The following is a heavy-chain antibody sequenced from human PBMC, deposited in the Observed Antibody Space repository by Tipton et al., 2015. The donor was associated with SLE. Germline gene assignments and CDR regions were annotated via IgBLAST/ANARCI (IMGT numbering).Heavy chain of an antibody. J-gene: IGHJ6*02. V-gene: IGHV4-59*12. CDR2: IYYSGST. CDR3: ARVVTVVATHYYDMDV. Sequence: TLSLTCTVSGGSISNYYWSWIRQPPGKGLEWIGYIYYSGSTNYNPSLKSRVTISVDTSKNQFSLKLSSLTAADTAVYYCARVVTVVATHYYDMDVWGQGTTVTVSS. D-gene: IGHD2-15*01. CDR1: GGSISNYY.